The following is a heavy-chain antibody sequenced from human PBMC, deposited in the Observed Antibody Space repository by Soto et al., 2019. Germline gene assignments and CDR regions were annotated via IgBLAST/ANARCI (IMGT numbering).Heavy chain of an antibody. D-gene: IGHD3-22*01. J-gene: IGHJ4*02. V-gene: IGHV3-33*01. Sequence: GGSLRLSCAASGFTFSSYGMHWVRQAPGKGLEWVAVIWDDGSNKYYADSVKGRFTISRDNSKNTLYLQMNSLRAEDTAVYYCARDAVEYYYDSSGWDYWGQGTLVTVSS. CDR3: ARDAVEYYYDSSGWDY. CDR1: GFTFSSYG. CDR2: IWDDGSNK.